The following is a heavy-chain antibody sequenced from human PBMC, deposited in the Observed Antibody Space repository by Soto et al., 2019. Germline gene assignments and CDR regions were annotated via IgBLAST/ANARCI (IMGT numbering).Heavy chain of an antibody. J-gene: IGHJ6*02. CDR2: ISAYNGNT. Sequence: QVQLVQSGAEVKKPGASVKVSCKASGYTFTSYGISWVRQAPGQGLEWMGWISAYNGNTNYAQKLQGRVTMTTDTSTSTAYMELRSLSSDDTAVYYCARDPRVDPWYYGMDVWGQGTTVTVSS. CDR3: ARDPRVDPWYYGMDV. D-gene: IGHD5-12*01. V-gene: IGHV1-18*01. CDR1: GYTFTSYG.